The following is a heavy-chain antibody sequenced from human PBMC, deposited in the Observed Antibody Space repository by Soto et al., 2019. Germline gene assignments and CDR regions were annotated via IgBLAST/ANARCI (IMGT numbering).Heavy chain of an antibody. V-gene: IGHV1-18*01. Sequence: ASVKFSCKSSGYTFTSYGISWVRQAPGQGLEWMGWISAYNGNTNYAQKLQGRVTMTTDTSTSTAYMELRSLRSDDTAVYYCARNPSSGWGSYYQGFDYWGQGNLVTVSS. J-gene: IGHJ4*02. D-gene: IGHD3-10*01. CDR2: ISAYNGNT. CDR1: GYTFTSYG. CDR3: ARNPSSGWGSYYQGFDY.